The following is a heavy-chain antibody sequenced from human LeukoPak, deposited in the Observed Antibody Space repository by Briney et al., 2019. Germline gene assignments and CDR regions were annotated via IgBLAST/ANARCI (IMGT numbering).Heavy chain of an antibody. CDR1: GFTFSAYN. Sequence: PGGSLRLSCAASGFTFSAYNMNWVRRTPGKGLEWVSSITTSSSYMFYADSVKGRFTISRDNAKNSLYLQMNSLRAEDTAVYYCASRYDSSGKGDYWGQGTLVTVSS. V-gene: IGHV3-21*01. CDR2: ITTSSSYM. D-gene: IGHD3-22*01. CDR3: ASRYDSSGKGDY. J-gene: IGHJ4*02.